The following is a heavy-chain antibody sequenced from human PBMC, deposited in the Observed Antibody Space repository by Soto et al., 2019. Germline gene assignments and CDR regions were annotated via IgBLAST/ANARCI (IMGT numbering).Heavy chain of an antibody. CDR3: ANSYYYYYRSGYYRYFDY. D-gene: IGHD3-22*01. J-gene: IGHJ4*02. CDR2: ISGSGGST. CDR1: GFTFSSYA. Sequence: GGSLRLSCAASGFTFSSYAMSWVRQAPGKGLEWVSAISGSGGSTYYADSVKGRFTISRDNSKNTLYLQMNSLRAEDTAVYYCANSYYYYYRSGYYRYFDYLGQGTLVTVSS. V-gene: IGHV3-23*01.